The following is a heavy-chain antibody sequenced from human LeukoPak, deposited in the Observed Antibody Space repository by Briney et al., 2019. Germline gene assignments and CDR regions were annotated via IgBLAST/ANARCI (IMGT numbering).Heavy chain of an antibody. D-gene: IGHD3-10*01. V-gene: IGHV4-61*02. Sequence: SETLSLTCTVSGGSISSGDYYWSWIRQPAGKGLEWIGRIYTSGSTNYNPSLKSRVTMSVDTSKNQFSLKLSSVTAADTAVYYCARDEGSMVRGVIIRQNWFDPWGQGTLVTVSS. J-gene: IGHJ5*02. CDR1: GGSISSGDYY. CDR2: IYTSGST. CDR3: ARDEGSMVRGVIIRQNWFDP.